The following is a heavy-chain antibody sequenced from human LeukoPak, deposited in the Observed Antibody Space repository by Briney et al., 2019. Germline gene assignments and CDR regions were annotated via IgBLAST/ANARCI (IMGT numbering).Heavy chain of an antibody. CDR2: IYYTGST. J-gene: IGHJ4*02. Sequence: SETLSLTCTVSGGSISSYYWGWLRQPPGKGLEWIGYIYYTGSTNYNPSLKSRVTISVDTSKNLFSLKLSSVTAADTAVYYCAGENYYDYWGQGILVTVSS. CDR3: AGENYYDY. V-gene: IGHV4-59*01. CDR1: GGSISSYY.